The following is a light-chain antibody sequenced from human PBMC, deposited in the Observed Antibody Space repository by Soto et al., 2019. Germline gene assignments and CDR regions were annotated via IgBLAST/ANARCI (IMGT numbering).Light chain of an antibody. CDR2: DAP. Sequence: GERVTLSCRASQSISSWVAWYQQKPGQVPKLLIYDAPPLESGVPSRFSGNKSGTEFTLTINGLQPDDCATYYCQQYDSFQYSFGQGTKLEI. J-gene: IGKJ2*03. CDR1: QSISSW. CDR3: QQYDSFQYS. V-gene: IGKV1-5*01.